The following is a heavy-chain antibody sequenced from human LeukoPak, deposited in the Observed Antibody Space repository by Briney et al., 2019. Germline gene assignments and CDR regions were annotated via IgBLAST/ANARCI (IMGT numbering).Heavy chain of an antibody. J-gene: IGHJ4*02. CDR2: ISYDGSNK. CDR3: ARAYRGGDCYPAY. CDR1: GFTFSSYA. Sequence: PGRSLRLSCAASGFTFSSYAMHWVRQAPGKGLEWVAVISYDGSNKYYADSVKGRFTISRDNSKNTLYLQMNSLRAEDTAVYYCARAYRGGDCYPAYWGQGTLVTVSS. D-gene: IGHD2-21*02. V-gene: IGHV3-30*04.